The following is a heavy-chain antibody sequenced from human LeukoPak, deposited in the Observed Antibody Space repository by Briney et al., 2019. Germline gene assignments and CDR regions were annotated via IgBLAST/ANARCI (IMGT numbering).Heavy chain of an antibody. CDR3: AREVGYCSSTSCYGTIDY. CDR2: INPNSGGT. Sequence: ASVKVSCKASGYTFTGYYMHWVRQAPGQGLEWMGQINPNSGGTNYAQKFQGRVTMTRDTSISTAYMELSRLRSDDTAVYYCAREVGYCSSTSCYGTIDYWGQGTLVTVSS. J-gene: IGHJ4*02. D-gene: IGHD2-2*01. CDR1: GYTFTGYY. V-gene: IGHV1-2*06.